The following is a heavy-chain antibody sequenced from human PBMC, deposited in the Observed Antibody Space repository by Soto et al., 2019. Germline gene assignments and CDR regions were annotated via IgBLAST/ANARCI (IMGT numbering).Heavy chain of an antibody. CDR1: GFTFSSYA. J-gene: IGHJ6*02. D-gene: IGHD7-27*01. CDR3: AKKGGTGDYYYYYDMDV. V-gene: IGHV3-23*01. Sequence: GGSLRLSCAASGFTFSSYAMSWVRQAPGKGLEWVSAISGSGGSTYYADYVKGRFTISRDNSKNTLYLQMNSLRAEDTAVYYCAKKGGTGDYYYYYDMDVWGQGTTVTVSS. CDR2: ISGSGGST.